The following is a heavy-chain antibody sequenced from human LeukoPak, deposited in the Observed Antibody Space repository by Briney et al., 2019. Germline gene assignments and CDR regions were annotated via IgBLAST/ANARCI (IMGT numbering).Heavy chain of an antibody. D-gene: IGHD1-1*01. V-gene: IGHV4-59*01. CDR2: IYYSGST. Sequence: RSETLSLTCTVSGGSISSYYWSWIRQPPGKGLEWIGYIYYSGSTNYNPSLKSRVTISVDTSKNQFSLKLSSVTAADTAVYYCARGAGSTTSNDAFDIWGQGTMVTVSS. CDR1: GGSISSYY. J-gene: IGHJ3*02. CDR3: ARGAGSTTSNDAFDI.